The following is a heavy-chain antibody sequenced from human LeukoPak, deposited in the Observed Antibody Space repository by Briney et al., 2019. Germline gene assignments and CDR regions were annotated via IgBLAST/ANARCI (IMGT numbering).Heavy chain of an antibody. Sequence: AGGSLRLSCAASGFTFSSYGMHWVRQAPGKGLEWVAVISYDGSNKYYADSVKGRFTISRDNSKNTLYLQMNSLRADDTATYYCAKSDCSSIMCYAFENWGQGTLVTVSS. CDR2: ISYDGSNK. CDR1: GFTFSSYG. V-gene: IGHV3-30*18. J-gene: IGHJ4*02. CDR3: AKSDCSSIMCYAFEN. D-gene: IGHD2-2*01.